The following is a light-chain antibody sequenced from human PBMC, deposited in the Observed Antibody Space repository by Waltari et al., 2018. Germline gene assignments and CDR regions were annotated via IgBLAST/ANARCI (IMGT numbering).Light chain of an antibody. Sequence: QSALTQPAPVSGSPGQSVTIFCAGTSNAVGGYNSVSCYQEHPGQAPRVIIYDVSGRPSGVSDRFSGSKSGNTASLTISGLQAEDEADYYCSSQSSNDVVLFGGGTKLTVL. CDR1: SNAVGGYNS. CDR2: DVS. V-gene: IGLV2-14*01. CDR3: SSQSSNDVVL. J-gene: IGLJ2*01.